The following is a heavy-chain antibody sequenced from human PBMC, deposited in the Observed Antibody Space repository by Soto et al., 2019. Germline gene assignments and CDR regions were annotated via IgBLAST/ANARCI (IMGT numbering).Heavy chain of an antibody. J-gene: IGHJ4*02. Sequence: ASVKVSCKASGYTFTSYGISWVRQAPGQGLEWMGWISAYNGNTNYAQKLQGRVTMTTDTSTSTAYMELRSLRSDDTAVYYCARRPHYDDSSGYSYWGQGTLVTVSS. CDR3: ARRPHYDDSSGYSY. CDR1: GYTFTSYG. CDR2: ISAYNGNT. D-gene: IGHD3-22*01. V-gene: IGHV1-18*01.